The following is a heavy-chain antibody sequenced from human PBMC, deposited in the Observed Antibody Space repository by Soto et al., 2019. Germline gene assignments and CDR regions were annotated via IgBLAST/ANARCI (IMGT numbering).Heavy chain of an antibody. Sequence: QVNLVQSGAEVKPPGASVKVSCKASGYNFNGYSIHWVRQAPGQRPEWLGWINPLNGGTKYAQKLQGRVTVTRDTSISTAYMELSSLRSDDTAVYYCARVPGLELLDYWGQGTLVTVSS. CDR1: GYNFNGYS. CDR2: INPLNGGT. D-gene: IGHD1-7*01. V-gene: IGHV1-2*02. CDR3: ARVPGLELLDY. J-gene: IGHJ4*02.